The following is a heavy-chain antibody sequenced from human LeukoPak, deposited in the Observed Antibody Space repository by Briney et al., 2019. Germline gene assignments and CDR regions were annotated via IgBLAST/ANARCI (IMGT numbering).Heavy chain of an antibody. CDR3: ATEGAWGSSFDY. CDR2: INPNSGGT. CDR1: GYTFTGYY. D-gene: IGHD7-27*01. Sequence: ASVKVSCKASGYTFTGYYMHWVRQAPGQGLEWMGWINPNSGGTNYAQKFQGRVTMTRDTSTSTVYMELSSLRSEDTAVYYCATEGAWGSSFDYWGQGTLVTVSS. V-gene: IGHV1-2*02. J-gene: IGHJ4*02.